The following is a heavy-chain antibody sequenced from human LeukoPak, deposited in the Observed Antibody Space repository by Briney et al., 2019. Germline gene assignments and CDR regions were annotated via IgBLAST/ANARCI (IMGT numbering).Heavy chain of an antibody. V-gene: IGHV3-23*01. D-gene: IGHD1-26*01. CDR3: AKGSREWEVIDAFDI. J-gene: IGHJ3*02. Sequence: GGSRRLSCAASGLTFSNYGLNWVRQAPGKGLEWVSGISGSGARRDYADSVKGRFTISRDNAKNTLFLQMNSLRADDTAVYYCAKGSREWEVIDAFDIWGQGTTVTVSS. CDR1: GLTFSNYG. CDR2: ISGSGARR.